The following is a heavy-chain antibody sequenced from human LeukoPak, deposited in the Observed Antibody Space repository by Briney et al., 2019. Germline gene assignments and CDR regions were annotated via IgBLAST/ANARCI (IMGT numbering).Heavy chain of an antibody. CDR1: GYTFSAFY. Sequence: ASVKVSCKTSGYTFSAFYMHWVRQAPGQGPEWMGWINPDSGGSEYGQKFQGRVTFTSDTSSTTLYMEVRSLKSDDTAVYYCARDMTGGIWARATSFDHWGQGTLVTVSS. CDR2: INPDSGGS. CDR3: ARDMTGGIWARATSFDH. J-gene: IGHJ4*02. D-gene: IGHD1-14*01. V-gene: IGHV1-2*02.